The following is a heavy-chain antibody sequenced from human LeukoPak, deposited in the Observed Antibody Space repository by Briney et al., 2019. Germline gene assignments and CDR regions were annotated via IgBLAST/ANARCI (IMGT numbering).Heavy chain of an antibody. J-gene: IGHJ4*02. Sequence: GGSLRLSCAASGFTFSSYAMSWVRQAPRKGLEWVSGISDSGGSTYYTDSVKGRFTISRDNSKNTLYLQMKSLRAEDTAVYYCAKPKYSSGWYGGVDYWGQGTLVTVSS. CDR3: AKPKYSSGWYGGVDY. V-gene: IGHV3-23*01. CDR2: ISDSGGST. CDR1: GFTFSSYA. D-gene: IGHD6-19*01.